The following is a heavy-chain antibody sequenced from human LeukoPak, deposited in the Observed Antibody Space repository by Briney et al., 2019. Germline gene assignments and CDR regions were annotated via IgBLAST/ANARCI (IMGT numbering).Heavy chain of an antibody. V-gene: IGHV3-53*01. CDR3: ARDGGKCTGGSCYPAYFQH. Sequence: GGSLRLSFAASGSTVSTTYMGWGSQPPGKGLEWGSVIYTGGSTYYADSVKGRFTISRDNSKNTLYLPMNSLRAEDTAVYYCARDGGKCTGGSCYPAYFQHWGQGTLVTVSS. CDR1: GSTVSTTY. CDR2: IYTGGST. J-gene: IGHJ1*01. D-gene: IGHD2-15*01.